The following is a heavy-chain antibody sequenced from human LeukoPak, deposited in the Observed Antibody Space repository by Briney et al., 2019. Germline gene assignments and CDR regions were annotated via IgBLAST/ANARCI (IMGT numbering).Heavy chain of an antibody. J-gene: IGHJ4*02. CDR3: ATDHGFHYGAYFDY. Sequence: PGRSLRLSCAASGXTFNTFGMHWVRQAPGKGLEWVAVISYDGSNKYSADSVKGRFTISRDNSKNTLYLQMNSLRPEDTAVYYCATDHGFHYGAYFDYWGQGTLVTVSS. V-gene: IGHV3-30*03. CDR1: GXTFNTFG. CDR2: ISYDGSNK. D-gene: IGHD4-17*01.